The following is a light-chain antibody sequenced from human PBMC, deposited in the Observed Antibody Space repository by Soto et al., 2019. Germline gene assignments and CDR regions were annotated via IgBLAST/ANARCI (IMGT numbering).Light chain of an antibody. V-gene: IGKV1-5*01. CDR3: QQYHTYRT. Sequence: DIQMTQSPSTLSASVGYRVTITCRASQSISSWLAWYQQKPGKAPKLLIYDASSLESGVPSRFSGSGSGTEFTLTISSLQPDDFATYYCQQYHTYRTFGQGTKVDI. CDR1: QSISSW. CDR2: DAS. J-gene: IGKJ1*01.